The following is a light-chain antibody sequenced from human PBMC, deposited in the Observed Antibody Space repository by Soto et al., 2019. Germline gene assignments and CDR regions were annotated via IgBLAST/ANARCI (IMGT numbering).Light chain of an antibody. J-gene: IGKJ1*01. CDR1: QSLSSSW. V-gene: IGKV3-20*01. Sequence: EIVLTQSPGTLSLSPGERATLSCRASQSLSSSWLAWYQQKPGQAPRLLIYGASSRATGIPDRFSGSGSGTDFTLIISRLEPEDFAVYYCQQYHSSVWTFGQGTKVDIK. CDR2: GAS. CDR3: QQYHSSVWT.